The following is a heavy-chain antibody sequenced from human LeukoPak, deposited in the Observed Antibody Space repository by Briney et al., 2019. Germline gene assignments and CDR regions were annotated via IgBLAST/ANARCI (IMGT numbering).Heavy chain of an antibody. J-gene: IGHJ4*02. CDR3: AKSAAGSSSSYFDY. V-gene: IGHV4-39*01. CDR1: GDPISSSSYY. Sequence: SETLSLTCTVSGDPISSSSYYWGWIRQPPGKGLEWIGSIYYSGNTHYNPSLKSRVTISVDTSKNQFSLKLSSVTAADTALYYCAKSAAGSSSSYFDYWGQGTLVTVSS. D-gene: IGHD6-13*01. CDR2: IYYSGNT.